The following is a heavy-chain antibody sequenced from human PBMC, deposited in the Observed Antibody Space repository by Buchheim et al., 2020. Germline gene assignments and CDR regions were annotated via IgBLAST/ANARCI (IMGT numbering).Heavy chain of an antibody. V-gene: IGHV4-59*02. D-gene: IGHD5-24*01. CDR3: ACRDGYNYFDH. CDR2: IYYSGST. J-gene: IGHJ4*02. CDR1: GASVDSLY. Sequence: QVQLRESGPGLVKPSETLSLTCSVSGASVDSLYWSWIRQSPEKGLEWIGFIYYSGSTDYNPSLKSRATIPADTSKNQFSLKLTSVTAADTAVYYCACRDGYNYFDHWGQGTL.